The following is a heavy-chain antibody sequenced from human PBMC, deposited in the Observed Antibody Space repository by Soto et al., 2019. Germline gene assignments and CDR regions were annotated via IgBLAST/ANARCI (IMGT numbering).Heavy chain of an antibody. D-gene: IGHD3-22*01. CDR2: IYSSGST. CDR1: GGSISSSSYY. J-gene: IGHJ5*02. V-gene: IGHV4-39*01. Sequence: SETLSLTCAVSGGSISSSSYYWGWIRQPPGKGLEWIGSIYSSGSTYYNPSLKSRVTISVDTSKNQFSLKLSSVTAADTAVYYCARRDSSGYYGWFDPWGQGTLVTVSS. CDR3: ARRDSSGYYGWFDP.